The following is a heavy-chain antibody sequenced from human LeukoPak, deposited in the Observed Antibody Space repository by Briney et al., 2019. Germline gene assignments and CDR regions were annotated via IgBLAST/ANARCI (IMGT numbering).Heavy chain of an antibody. J-gene: IGHJ5*02. V-gene: IGHV3-21*01. CDR2: ISSSSSYI. D-gene: IGHD6-19*01. CDR1: GFTFSSYS. CDR3: ARSTYSSGWYEYNWFDP. Sequence: GGSLRLSCAASGFTFSSYSMNWVRQAPGKGLEWVSSISSSSSYIYYADSVKGRFTISRDNAKNSLYLQMNSLRAEDTAVYYCARSTYSSGWYEYNWFDPWGQGTLVTVSS.